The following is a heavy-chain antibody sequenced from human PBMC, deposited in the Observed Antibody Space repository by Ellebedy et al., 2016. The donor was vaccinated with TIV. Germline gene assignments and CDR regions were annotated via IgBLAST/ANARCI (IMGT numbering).Heavy chain of an antibody. J-gene: IGHJ4*02. V-gene: IGHV3-30-3*01. CDR3: ARELFSSRDY. Sequence: GGSLRLXCAASGFTFSSYAMHWVRQAPGKGLEWVAVISYDGSNKYYADSVKGRFTISRDNSKNTLYLQMNSLRAEDTAVYYCARELFSSRDYWGQGTLVTVSS. D-gene: IGHD2-21*01. CDR1: GFTFSSYA. CDR2: ISYDGSNK.